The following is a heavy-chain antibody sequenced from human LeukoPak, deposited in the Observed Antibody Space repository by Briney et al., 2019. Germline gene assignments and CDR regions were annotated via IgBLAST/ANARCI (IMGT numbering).Heavy chain of an antibody. V-gene: IGHV4-34*01. Sequence: PSETLSLTCAVYGGSFSGYYWSWIRQPPGKGLEWIGEINHSGSTNYNPSLKSRVTISVDTSKNQFSLKLSPVTAADTAIYYCARGRLSIAAAGNYYYYGMDVWGQGTTVTVSS. CDR3: ARGRLSIAAAGNYYYYGMDV. CDR2: INHSGST. CDR1: GGSFSGYY. J-gene: IGHJ6*02. D-gene: IGHD6-13*01.